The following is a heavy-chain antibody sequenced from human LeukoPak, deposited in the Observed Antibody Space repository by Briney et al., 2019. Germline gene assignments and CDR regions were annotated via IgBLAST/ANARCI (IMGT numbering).Heavy chain of an antibody. Sequence: GGSLRLSCAASGFTFSSYGLHWVRQAPGKGLECVAVISKDGSNEHYADPGKGRFTISRDNSKNTLYLQMNSLRAEDTALYYCAKSSYYDTSGSYREYYFDYWGQGALVTVSS. J-gene: IGHJ4*02. D-gene: IGHD3-22*01. CDR2: ISKDGSNE. CDR3: AKSSYYDTSGSYREYYFDY. V-gene: IGHV3-30*18. CDR1: GFTFSSYG.